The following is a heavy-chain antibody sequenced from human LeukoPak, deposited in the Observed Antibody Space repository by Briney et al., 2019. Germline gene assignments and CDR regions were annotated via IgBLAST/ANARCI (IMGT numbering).Heavy chain of an antibody. Sequence: GESLRISCKASGYSFNTNWLGWVRHMPGKGLEWMGIIYPGDSDTRYNPSVEGQVTFSADKSITTAYLEWSSLKASDTATYYCARQDLGVIGSRRLYYGMDVWGQGTTVIVS. CDR2: IYPGDSDT. CDR1: GYSFNTNW. CDR3: ARQDLGVIGSRRLYYGMDV. V-gene: IGHV5-51*01. J-gene: IGHJ6*02. D-gene: IGHD3-10*01.